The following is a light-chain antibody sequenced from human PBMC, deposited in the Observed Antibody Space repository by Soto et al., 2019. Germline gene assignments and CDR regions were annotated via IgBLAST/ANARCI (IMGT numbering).Light chain of an antibody. CDR1: QSVSSN. CDR3: RPYNNWPPT. V-gene: IGKV3-15*01. CDR2: GAS. Sequence: EIVMTQSPATLSVSPGERATLSCRASQSVSSNLAWYQQTPGQAPRLLIYGASTRATGIPASFSGSPSGKEFTLTICSLQSEDCPISYCRPYNNWPPTVDLRTKLPI. J-gene: IGKJ2*01.